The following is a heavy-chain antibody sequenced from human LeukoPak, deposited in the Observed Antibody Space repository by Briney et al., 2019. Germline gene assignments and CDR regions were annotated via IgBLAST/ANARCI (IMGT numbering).Heavy chain of an antibody. CDR1: GYSFTTYW. D-gene: IGHD3-22*01. V-gene: IGHV5-51*01. CDR3: ARSGSSGYYYDY. CDR2: IYPGDSKT. J-gene: IGHJ4*02. Sequence: GESLKISCKGSGYSFTTYWIAWVRQMPGKGLEWMGIIYPGDSKTIYSPTFQGQVTISAYKSISTAYLQWSSLKASDTAMYYCARSGSSGYYYDYWGQGTLVTVSS.